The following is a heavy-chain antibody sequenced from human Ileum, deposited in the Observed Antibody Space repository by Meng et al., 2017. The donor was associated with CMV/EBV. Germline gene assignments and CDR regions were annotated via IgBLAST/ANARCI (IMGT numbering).Heavy chain of an antibody. CDR2: IKEDGSET. Sequence: GESLKISCVVSGFTFSNYVMYWVRQAPGKGLEWLANIKEDGSETYYVDSVKGRFTISRDNAENSLFLQMSSLRVEDTAVYYCASTRVATPGTGWGQGTLVTVSS. CDR3: ASTRVATPGTG. J-gene: IGHJ4*02. CDR1: GFTFSNYV. V-gene: IGHV3-7*01. D-gene: IGHD6-13*01.